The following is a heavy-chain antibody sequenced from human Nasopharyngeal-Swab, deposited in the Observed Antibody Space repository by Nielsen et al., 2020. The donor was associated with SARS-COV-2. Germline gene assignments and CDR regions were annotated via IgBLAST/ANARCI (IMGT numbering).Heavy chain of an antibody. D-gene: IGHD6-19*01. CDR3: AKDIGYSSGLDNSRYYYGMDV. V-gene: IGHV3-9*01. J-gene: IGHJ6*02. CDR1: GFTFDDYA. Sequence: GGSLRLSCAASGFTFDDYAMHWVRQAPGKGLEWVSGISWNSGSTGYADSVKGRFTISRDNAKNSLYLQMNSLRAEDTALYYCAKDIGYSSGLDNSRYYYGMDVWGQGTTVTVSS. CDR2: ISWNSGST.